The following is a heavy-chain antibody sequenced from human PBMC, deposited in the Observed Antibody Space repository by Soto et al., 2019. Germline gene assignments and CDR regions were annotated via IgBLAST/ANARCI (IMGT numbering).Heavy chain of an antibody. Sequence: QVQLVQSGAEVKKPGSSVKVSCKASGGTFSSYAISWVRKAPGQGLEWMGGIIPIFGTANYAQKFQGRVTITADESTSTAYMELSSLRSEDTAVYYCARDRGAVAGRGCWFDPWGQGTLVTVSS. D-gene: IGHD6-19*01. CDR2: IIPIFGTA. J-gene: IGHJ5*02. CDR1: GGTFSSYA. CDR3: ARDRGAVAGRGCWFDP. V-gene: IGHV1-69*01.